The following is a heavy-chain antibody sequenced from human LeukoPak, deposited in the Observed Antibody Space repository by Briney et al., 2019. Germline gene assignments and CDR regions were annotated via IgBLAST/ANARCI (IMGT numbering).Heavy chain of an antibody. CDR1: GFTFSDYY. V-gene: IGHV3-11*01. CDR2: ISSSGSTI. J-gene: IGHJ4*02. Sequence: KTGGSLRLSCAAPGFTFSDYYMSWIRQAPGKGLEWVSYISSSGSTIYYADSVKGRFTISRDNAKNSLYLQMNCLRAEDTAVYYCARKAREGPIDYWGQGTLVTVSS. CDR3: ARKAREGPIDY.